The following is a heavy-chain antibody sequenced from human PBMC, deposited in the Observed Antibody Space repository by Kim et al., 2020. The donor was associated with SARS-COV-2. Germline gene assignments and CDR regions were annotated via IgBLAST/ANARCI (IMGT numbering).Heavy chain of an antibody. J-gene: IGHJ6*02. CDR3: AKDHAVAGPTDYYYYYGMDV. Sequence: GGSLRLSCAASGFTFSSYGMHWVRQAPGKGLEWVAVISYDGSNKYYADSVKGRFTISRDNSKNTLYLQMNSLRAEDTAVYYCAKDHAVAGPTDYYYYYGMDVWGQGTTVTVSS. D-gene: IGHD6-19*01. CDR1: GFTFSSYG. CDR2: ISYDGSNK. V-gene: IGHV3-30*18.